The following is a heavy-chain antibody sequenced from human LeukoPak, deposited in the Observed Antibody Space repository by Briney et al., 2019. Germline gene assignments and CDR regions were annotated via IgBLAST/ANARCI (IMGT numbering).Heavy chain of an antibody. CDR3: AKNPPTGIMGPTLETGASP. D-gene: IGHD1-26*01. J-gene: IGHJ3*01. CDR1: GFTFVSYA. V-gene: IGHV3-23*01. CDR2: ISGSGSSA. Sequence: GSLRLSCAASGFTFVSYAMSWVRQAPGKGLEWVSAISGSGSSAYYADSVKGRFTISRDNSKNTIYLQMNSLRVEDTAVYYCAKNPPTGIMGPTLETGASPWGQGTMVTVSS.